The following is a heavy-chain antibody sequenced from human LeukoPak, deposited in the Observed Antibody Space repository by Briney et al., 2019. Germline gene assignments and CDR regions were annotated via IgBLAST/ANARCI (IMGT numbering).Heavy chain of an antibody. J-gene: IGHJ4*02. V-gene: IGHV1-8*01. CDR2: MNPNSGNT. CDR3: ARGPYRQWLVQTTTLGDY. D-gene: IGHD6-19*01. CDR1: GYTFTSYD. Sequence: ASVKVSCKASGYTFTSYDINWVRQATGQGREWMGWMNPNSGNTGYAQKFQGRVTMTRNTSISTAYMELSSLRSEDTAVYYCARGPYRQWLVQTTTLGDYWGQGTLVTVPS.